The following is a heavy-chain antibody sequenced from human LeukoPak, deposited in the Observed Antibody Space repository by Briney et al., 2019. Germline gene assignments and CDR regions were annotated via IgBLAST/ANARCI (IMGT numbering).Heavy chain of an antibody. CDR3: AKLPQEQYYFDY. CDR2: ISYSRNT. V-gene: IGHV4-59*08. CDR1: GVSISSYF. J-gene: IGHJ4*02. Sequence: SETLSLTCTVSGVSISSYFWTWIRQPPGKGLEWIAYISYSRNTNYNPSLKSRVTMSVDTSKNQFSLKLSSVTAADTAVYYCAKLPQEQYYFDYWGQGALVTVSS. D-gene: IGHD1-26*01.